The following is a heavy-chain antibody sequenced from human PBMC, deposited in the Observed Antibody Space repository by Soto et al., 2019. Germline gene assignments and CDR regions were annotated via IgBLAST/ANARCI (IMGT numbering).Heavy chain of an antibody. J-gene: IGHJ4*02. CDR3: ATSIGDFDWSHFGY. CDR1: GYTLTELS. Sequence: ASVKVSCKVSGYTLTELSMHWVRQAPGKGLEWMGGFDPEDGETIYAQKFQGRVTMTEDTSTDTAYMELSSLRSEDTAVYYCATSIGDFDWSHFGYWGQGTLVTVSS. CDR2: FDPEDGET. D-gene: IGHD3-9*01. V-gene: IGHV1-24*01.